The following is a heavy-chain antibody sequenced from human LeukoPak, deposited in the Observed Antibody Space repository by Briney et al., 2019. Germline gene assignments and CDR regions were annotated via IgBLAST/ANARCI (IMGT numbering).Heavy chain of an antibody. Sequence: ASVKVSCKASGYTFTSYGISWVRQAPGQGLEWMGWMNPNSGNTGYAQKFQGRVTMTRNTSISTAYMEQSSLRSEDTAVYYCATGPTHYYYYYMDVWGKGTTVTVSS. CDR2: MNPNSGNT. CDR1: GYTFTSYG. CDR3: ATGPTHYYYYYMDV. V-gene: IGHV1-8*02. J-gene: IGHJ6*03.